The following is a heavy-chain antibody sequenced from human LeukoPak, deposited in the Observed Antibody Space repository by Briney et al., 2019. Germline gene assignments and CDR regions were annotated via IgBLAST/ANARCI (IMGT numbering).Heavy chain of an antibody. CDR1: GGSFSGYY. Sequence: SETLSLTCAVYGGSFSGYYWSWIRQPPGKWLEWIGEINHSGSTNYNPSLKSRVTISVDTSKNQFSLKLSSVTAADTAVYYCARGACRSTSCYNMFFDYWGQGTLVTVSS. V-gene: IGHV4-34*01. CDR3: ARGACRSTSCYNMFFDY. D-gene: IGHD2-2*02. CDR2: INHSGST. J-gene: IGHJ4*02.